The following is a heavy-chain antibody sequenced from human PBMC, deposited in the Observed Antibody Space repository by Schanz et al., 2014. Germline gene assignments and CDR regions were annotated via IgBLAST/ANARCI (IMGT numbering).Heavy chain of an antibody. J-gene: IGHJ4*02. CDR2: ISGRDGST. CDR3: AASSGWHPSTDY. Sequence: EVQLVESGGGLVQPGGSLRLSCTASGFTFSDYWMSWVRQAPGMGLEWVSAISGRDGSTYYADSVRGRFTISRDNAKSSLYLQMNSLRVEDTAVYYCAASSGWHPSTDYWGQGTLVTVSS. CDR1: GFTFSDYW. V-gene: IGHV3-23*04. D-gene: IGHD6-19*01.